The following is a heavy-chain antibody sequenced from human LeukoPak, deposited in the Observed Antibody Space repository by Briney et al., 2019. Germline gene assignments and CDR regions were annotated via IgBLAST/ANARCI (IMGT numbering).Heavy chain of an antibody. Sequence: GGTLRLSCAVSGITLSNYGMSWVRQAPGKGLEWVAGISDSGGRTNYADSAKDRFTISRDNPKNTLYLQMNSLRAEDTAVYFCAKRGVVIRVILVGFHKEAYYFDSWGQGALVTVSS. J-gene: IGHJ4*02. V-gene: IGHV3-23*01. CDR3: AKRGVVIRVILVGFHKEAYYFDS. CDR2: ISDSGGRT. D-gene: IGHD3-10*01. CDR1: GITLSNYG.